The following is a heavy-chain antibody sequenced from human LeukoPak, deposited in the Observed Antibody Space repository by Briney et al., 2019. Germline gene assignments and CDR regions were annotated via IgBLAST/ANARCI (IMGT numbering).Heavy chain of an antibody. CDR3: VRMSQVERPHAFEY. CDR1: GYTFTNYY. J-gene: IGHJ4*02. V-gene: IGHV1-46*01. D-gene: IGHD1-1*01. Sequence: ASVKVSCKASGYTFTNYYMHWVRQAPGQGLEWMGIINPSDGSTSYAQKFQGRVTLTRDTSTSTVYMELSSLRSEDTAVFYCVRMSQVERPHAFEYWGQGTLVTVSS. CDR2: INPSDGST.